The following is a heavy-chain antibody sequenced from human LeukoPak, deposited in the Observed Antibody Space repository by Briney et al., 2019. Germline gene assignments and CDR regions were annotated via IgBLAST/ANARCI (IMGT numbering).Heavy chain of an antibody. V-gene: IGHV3-23*01. CDR1: GCSFSGYA. CDR2: ISGSGDNT. D-gene: IGHD3/OR15-3a*01. J-gene: IGHJ4*02. Sequence: GGCVRLSCAASGCSFSGYAMRWVRQAPGKGPEWVSAISGSGDNTYYADSVRGRFTISRDNSNNMPYLHMNSLRAEDTALYYCAKSASWTDFDSWGQGTLVTVSS. CDR3: AKSASWTDFDS.